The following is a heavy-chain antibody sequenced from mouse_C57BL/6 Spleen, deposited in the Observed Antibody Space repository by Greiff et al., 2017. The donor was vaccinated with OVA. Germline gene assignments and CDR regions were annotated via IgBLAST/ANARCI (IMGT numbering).Heavy chain of an antibody. CDR2: IDPSDSYT. D-gene: IGHD4-1*01. CDR3: AREGTGPNDY. V-gene: IGHV1-59*01. J-gene: IGHJ2*01. Sequence: QVQLQQSGAELVRPGTSVKLSCKASGYTFTSYWMHWVKQRPGQGLEWIGVIDPSDSYTNYNQKFKGKATLTVDTSSSTAYMQLSSLTSEDSAVYYCAREGTGPNDYWGQGTTLTVSS. CDR1: GYTFTSYW.